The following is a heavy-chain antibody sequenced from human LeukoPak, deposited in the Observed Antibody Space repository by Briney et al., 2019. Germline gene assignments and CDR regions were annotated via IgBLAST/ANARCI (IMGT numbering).Heavy chain of an antibody. J-gene: IGHJ3*02. CDR2: INPSGGST. CDR1: GYTFTSYY. V-gene: IGHV1-46*01. D-gene: IGHD5-24*01. CDR3: ARDSAEWLQFGAFDI. Sequence: VASVKVSCKASGYTFTSYYMHWVRQAPGQGLEWMGIINPSGGSTSYAQKFQGRVTMTRDTSTSTVYMELSSLRSEDTAVYYCARDSAEWLQFGAFDIWGQGTMVTVSS.